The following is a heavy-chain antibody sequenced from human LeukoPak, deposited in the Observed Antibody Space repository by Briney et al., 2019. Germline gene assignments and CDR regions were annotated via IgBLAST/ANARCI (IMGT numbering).Heavy chain of an antibody. CDR1: GFTFSSYG. CDR3: AKGVSGYYYNDAFDI. J-gene: IGHJ3*02. Sequence: GGSLRLSCAASGFTFSSYGMHWVRQAPGKGLEWVAFIRYDGSNKYYADSVKGRFTISRDNSKNTLYLQMNSLRAEDTAVYYCAKGVSGYYYNDAFDIWGQGKKLTVSS. D-gene: IGHD3-22*01. CDR2: IRYDGSNK. V-gene: IGHV3-30*02.